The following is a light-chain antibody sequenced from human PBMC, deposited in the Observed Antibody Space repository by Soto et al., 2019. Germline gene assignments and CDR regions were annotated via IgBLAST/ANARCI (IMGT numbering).Light chain of an antibody. J-gene: IGKJ5*01. CDR3: QHSYSNFPIT. CDR1: QSISVY. CDR2: DAS. Sequence: DIQVTQSPSSLSASVGDRVTISGRASQSISVYLNWYQQKPGKAPNLLIFDASSLQSGVPSRFSGRGSGAEYTLTISSLQPEDFATYFCQHSYSNFPITFGQGTRLEI. V-gene: IGKV1-39*01.